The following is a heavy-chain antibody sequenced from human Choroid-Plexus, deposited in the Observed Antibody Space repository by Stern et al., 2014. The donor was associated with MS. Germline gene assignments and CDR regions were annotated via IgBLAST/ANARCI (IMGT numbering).Heavy chain of an antibody. CDR2: INPNTGGT. CDR1: GYIFTGYY. Sequence: QVQLMQSGAEVKKPGASMKVSCKTSGYIFTGYYIHWVRQAPGQGLEWMAWINPNTGGTKYAQKFQGRVTMSRDTSISTAYVELSSLTSDDTAVYFCARDQRGITIFGVVTDYYYLGMDVWGQGTTVTVSS. D-gene: IGHD3-3*01. CDR3: ARDQRGITIFGVVTDYYYLGMDV. J-gene: IGHJ6*02. V-gene: IGHV1-2*02.